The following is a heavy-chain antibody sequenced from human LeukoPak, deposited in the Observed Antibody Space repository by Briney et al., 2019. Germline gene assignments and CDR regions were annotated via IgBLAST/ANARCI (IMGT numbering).Heavy chain of an antibody. CDR2: IIPIFGIA. Sequence: SVKVSCKASGGTFSSYAISWVRQAPGQGLEWMGRIIPIFGIANYAQKFQGRVTITADKSTSTAYMELSSLRSEDTAVYYCARIAHCGGDCYLFDYWGQGTLVTVPS. CDR1: GGTFSSYA. V-gene: IGHV1-69*04. CDR3: ARIAHCGGDCYLFDY. J-gene: IGHJ4*02. D-gene: IGHD2-21*02.